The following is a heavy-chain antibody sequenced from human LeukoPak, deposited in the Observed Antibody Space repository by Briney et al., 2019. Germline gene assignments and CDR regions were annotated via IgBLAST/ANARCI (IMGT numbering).Heavy chain of an antibody. CDR3: ARDNSVGDNAWWFDP. V-gene: IGHV1-46*01. Sequence: ASVKVSCKASGYTFTSYYMHWVRQAPGQGLELMRLINPTGGSTGYAQKFQGRVTMTRDMSTSTDYIELSSLRSEDTAIYYCARDNSVGDNAWWFDPWGQGTLVTVSS. D-gene: IGHD1-26*01. CDR1: GYTFTSYY. CDR2: INPTGGST. J-gene: IGHJ5*02.